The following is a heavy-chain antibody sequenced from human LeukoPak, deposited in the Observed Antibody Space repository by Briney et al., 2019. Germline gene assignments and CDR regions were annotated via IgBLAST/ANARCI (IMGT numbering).Heavy chain of an antibody. D-gene: IGHD4-17*01. V-gene: IGHV3-74*01. CDR3: TREDYGGPNSFDY. J-gene: IGHJ4*02. CDR1: GFTFSFYW. CDR2: INSDGSST. Sequence: GGSLRLSCAASGFTFSFYWMHWVRQAPGKGLVWVSRINSDGSSTSYADSVKGRFTISRDSAKNTLYLQMNSLRAEDTAVYYCTREDYGGPNSFDYWGQGTLVTVSS.